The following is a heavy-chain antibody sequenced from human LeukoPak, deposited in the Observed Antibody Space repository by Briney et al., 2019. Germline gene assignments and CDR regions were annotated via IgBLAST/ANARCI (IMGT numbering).Heavy chain of an antibody. CDR2: ISGSGGST. CDR3: AKGPPAAIHYFDY. J-gene: IGHJ4*02. CDR1: GFTFSNYA. Sequence: TGGSLRLSCAASGFTFSNYAMSWVRQAPGKGLEWVSAISGSGGSTYYADSVKGRFTISRDNSKNTLYLQMNSLRAEDTAVYYCAKGPPAAIHYFDYWGQGTLVTVSS. D-gene: IGHD2-2*02. V-gene: IGHV3-23*01.